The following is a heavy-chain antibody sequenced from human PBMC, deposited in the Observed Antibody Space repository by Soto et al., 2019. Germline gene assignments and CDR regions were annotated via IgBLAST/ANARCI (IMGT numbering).Heavy chain of an antibody. V-gene: IGHV4-59*06. CDR2: IYYSGST. J-gene: IGHJ5*02. CDR1: GGYISSYY. CDR3: AASSSWAHNWFDP. D-gene: IGHD6-13*01. Sequence: SETLSLTCTVSGGYISSYYWSWIRQHPGKGLEWIGYIYYSGSTYYNPSLKSRVTISVDTSKNQFSLKLSSVTAADTAVYYCAASSSWAHNWFDPWGQGTLVTVSS.